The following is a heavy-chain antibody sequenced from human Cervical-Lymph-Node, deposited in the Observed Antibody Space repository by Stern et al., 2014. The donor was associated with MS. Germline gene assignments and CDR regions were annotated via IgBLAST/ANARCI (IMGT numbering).Heavy chain of an antibody. Sequence: VQLVQSGAEVKKPGASMTISCKTSGYNFIDHAIHWVRQAPGQRLEWMGWINGGLGTTKYSQKFQGRVSFTRDKAASAAYMDLSSLSPDDTAVYYCARQPDYSDFLDFWGQGTLVTVSS. CDR2: INGGLGTT. J-gene: IGHJ4*02. CDR3: ARQPDYSDFLDF. CDR1: GYNFIDHA. V-gene: IGHV1-3*01. D-gene: IGHD4-11*01.